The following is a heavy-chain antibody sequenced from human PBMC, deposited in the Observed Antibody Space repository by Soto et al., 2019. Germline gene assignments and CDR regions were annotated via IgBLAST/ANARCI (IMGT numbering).Heavy chain of an antibody. CDR2: IIPIIDTT. Sequence: QVELVQSGAEVKKPGSSVKVSCKASGVTFSSYAINWVQQAPGQGLEWIGGIIPIIDTTNYAQKFQGRVKVTADESTRTTYMDLSSLRSEDTAVYYCVRGRDVNNSYYFVHWGPGTQGAGSS. CDR3: VRGRDVNNSYYFVH. CDR1: GVTFSSYA. J-gene: IGHJ4*02. V-gene: IGHV1-69*01.